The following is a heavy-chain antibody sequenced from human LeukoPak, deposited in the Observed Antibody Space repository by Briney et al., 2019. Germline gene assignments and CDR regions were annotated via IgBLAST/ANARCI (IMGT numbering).Heavy chain of an antibody. CDR2: ISNGGYAT. J-gene: IGHJ4*02. Sequence: GGSLRLSCVASGYNFSPYWMSWVRQTPGKGLEWVASISNGGYATYYVDSVKGRFTISRDNAKNSLYLQMNSLRAEDTAVYYCARDKIVGPTNFDNWGQGTLVTVSS. D-gene: IGHD1-26*01. CDR3: ARDKIVGPTNFDN. V-gene: IGHV3-7*03. CDR1: GYNFSPYW.